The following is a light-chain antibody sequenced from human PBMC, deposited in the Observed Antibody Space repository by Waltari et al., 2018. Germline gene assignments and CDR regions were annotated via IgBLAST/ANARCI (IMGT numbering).Light chain of an antibody. J-gene: IGLJ3*02. Sequence: QTVVTQEPSLSVSPGGPVTLTCPLRSGSVFSTSSPTWYQQTPGQPPRTLVYKGISRAAGVPDRFSGSILGNAAALTITGAQADDESDYYCSMYMGSGVGVFGGGTKLTVL. CDR1: SGSVFSTSS. CDR3: SMYMGSGVGV. V-gene: IGLV8-61*01. CDR2: KGI.